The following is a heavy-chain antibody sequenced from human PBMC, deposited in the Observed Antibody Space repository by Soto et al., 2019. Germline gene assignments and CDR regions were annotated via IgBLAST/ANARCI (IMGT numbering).Heavy chain of an antibody. CDR3: ARVTSLDYYYDSSGYYHPPRADIDY. CDR1: GGSISSGGYY. V-gene: IGHV4-31*03. Sequence: SGTLSLTCTVSGGSISSGGYYWSWIRQHPGKGLEWIGYIYYSGSTYYNPSLKSRVTISVDTSKNQFSLKLSSVTAADTAVYYCARVTSLDYYYDSSGYYHPPRADIDYWGQGTLVTVSS. J-gene: IGHJ4*02. D-gene: IGHD3-22*01. CDR2: IYYSGST.